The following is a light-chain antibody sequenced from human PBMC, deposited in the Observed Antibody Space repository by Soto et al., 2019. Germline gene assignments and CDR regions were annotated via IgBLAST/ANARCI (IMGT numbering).Light chain of an antibody. CDR2: SNN. CDR1: SSNIGSNT. Sequence: VLTQPPSASGIPGQRVTISCSGSSSNIGSNTVNWYQQLPGTAPKLLIYSNNQRPSGVPDRFSGSKSGTSASLAISGLQSEYEADYYCAAWDDSLNGLFGGGTKLTVL. CDR3: AAWDDSLNGL. J-gene: IGLJ2*01. V-gene: IGLV1-44*01.